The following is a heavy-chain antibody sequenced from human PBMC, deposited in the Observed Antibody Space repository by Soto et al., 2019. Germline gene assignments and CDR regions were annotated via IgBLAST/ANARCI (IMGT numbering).Heavy chain of an antibody. J-gene: IGHJ4*02. CDR3: ARHERVGGRLQREPGIAVAGTIDY. D-gene: IGHD6-19*01. CDR2: IYYSGST. Sequence: CPVAGGCSSSWCWSRIKKTPGKGLEWIGYIYYSGSTNYNPSLKSRVTISVDTSKNQFSLKLSSVTAADTAVYYCARHERVGGRLQREPGIAVAGTIDYWCQGTLVTVSS. V-gene: IGHV4-59*08. CDR1: GGCSSSWC.